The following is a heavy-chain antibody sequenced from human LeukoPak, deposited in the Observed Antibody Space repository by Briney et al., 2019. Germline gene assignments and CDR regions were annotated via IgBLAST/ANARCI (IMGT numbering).Heavy chain of an antibody. V-gene: IGHV1-18*01. CDR2: ISAYNGNT. CDR3: ARDCDRSGYYCY. Sequence: ASGKVSCKASGYSFTSYGITWVRQAPGQGLEWMGWISAYNGNTNYAQLLQGRVTMTTDTSTSTAYMELRSLRSDDTAVYYCARDCDRSGYYCYWGQGTLVTVSS. J-gene: IGHJ4*02. D-gene: IGHD3-22*01. CDR1: GYSFTSYG.